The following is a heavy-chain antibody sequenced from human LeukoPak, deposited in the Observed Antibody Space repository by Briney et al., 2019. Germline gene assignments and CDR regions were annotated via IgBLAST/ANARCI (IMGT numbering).Heavy chain of an antibody. D-gene: IGHD4-17*01. CDR1: GGSISSGSYY. V-gene: IGHV4-61*02. J-gene: IGHJ4*02. CDR2: IYTSGST. Sequence: PSQTLSLTCTVSGGSISSGSYYWSWIRQPAGKGLEWIGRIYTSGSTNYNPSLKSRVTISVDTSKNQFSLKLSSVTAADTAVYYCARGSYYGDYEAPFDYWGQGTLVTVSS. CDR3: ARGSYYGDYEAPFDY.